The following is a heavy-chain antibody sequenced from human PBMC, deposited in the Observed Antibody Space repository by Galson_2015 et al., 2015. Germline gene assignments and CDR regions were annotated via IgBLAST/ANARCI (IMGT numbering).Heavy chain of an antibody. J-gene: IGHJ6*02. D-gene: IGHD3-3*01. Sequence: SLRLSCAASGFTFNSYWMHWVRQAPGKGLVWVSHINSGGSVTNYADSVKGRITISRDNAKNTLYLQMHSLRDEDTAVYYCTSDWNYGMDVWGQGTTVTVSS. V-gene: IGHV3-74*01. CDR1: GFTFNSYW. CDR2: INSGGSVT. CDR3: TSDWNYGMDV.